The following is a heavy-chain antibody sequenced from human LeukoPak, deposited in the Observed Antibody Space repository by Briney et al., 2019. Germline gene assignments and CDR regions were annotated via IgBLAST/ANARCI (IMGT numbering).Heavy chain of an antibody. CDR1: VFTFSSYA. Sequence: GGSLRLSCAASVFTFSSYAMIWVRQAPGRGLEWVSAMSGSGGITFYAHCVKGRFTISRDNSKNTLYLQMNSLRAEDTAVYYCAKDGPVTATAQGYFDYWGQGILVTVSS. J-gene: IGHJ4*02. V-gene: IGHV3-23*01. CDR3: AKDGPVTATAQGYFDY. D-gene: IGHD6-25*01. CDR2: MSGSGGIT.